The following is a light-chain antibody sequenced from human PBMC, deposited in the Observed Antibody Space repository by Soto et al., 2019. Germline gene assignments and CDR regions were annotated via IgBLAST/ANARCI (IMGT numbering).Light chain of an antibody. CDR2: DVS. CDR1: SSDVGGHNY. V-gene: IGLV2-14*01. Sequence: QSALTQPASVSGSPGQSITISCTGTSSDVGGHNYVSWYQQHPGKAPKLLIYDVSDRPSGVSNRFSGSKSDNTASLTISGLQAEDEADYYCSSYTYTTTLVVFGGGTKLTVL. J-gene: IGLJ2*01. CDR3: SSYTYTTTLVV.